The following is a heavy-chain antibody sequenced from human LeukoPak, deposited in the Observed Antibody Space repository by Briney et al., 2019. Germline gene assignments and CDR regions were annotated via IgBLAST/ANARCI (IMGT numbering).Heavy chain of an antibody. CDR2: ISSSGSNV. D-gene: IGHD5-24*01. J-gene: IGHJ4*02. V-gene: IGHV3-48*03. CDR3: ARAYKGDY. CDR1: EFTFSSYE. Sequence: PGGSLRLSCAASEFTFSSYEMNWVRQAPGKGLEWVSYISSSGSNVYYADPVKGRFTILRDNAKNSLYLQMNSLRAEDTAVYYCARAYKGDYWGQGTLVTVSS.